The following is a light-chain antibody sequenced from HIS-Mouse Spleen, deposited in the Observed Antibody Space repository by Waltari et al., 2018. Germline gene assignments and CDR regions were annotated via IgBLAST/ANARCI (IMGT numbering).Light chain of an antibody. Sequence: QSALTQPASVSGSPGQSITISCTGTSSDVGGYNYVSWYQQHPGNAPKRMIYEFSNRPSGGSNRWAGCKYGDTTSLTISGLQAEDEADYGCSSYTSSGTRVFGGGTKLTVL. V-gene: IGLV2-14*01. CDR1: SSDVGGYNY. J-gene: IGLJ3*02. CDR3: SSYTSSGTRV. CDR2: EFS.